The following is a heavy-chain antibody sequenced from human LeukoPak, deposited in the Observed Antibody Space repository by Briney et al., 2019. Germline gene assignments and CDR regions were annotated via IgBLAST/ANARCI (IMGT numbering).Heavy chain of an antibody. D-gene: IGHD3-10*01. Sequence: GASVKVSCKASGYTFTVYYMHWVRQAPGQGLEWMGWINPNSGGTNYAQKFQGRVTMTRDTSISTAYMELSRLRSDDTAVYYCARDHYYGSGILKPWGQGTLVTVSS. CDR1: GYTFTVYY. CDR2: INPNSGGT. J-gene: IGHJ4*02. CDR3: ARDHYYGSGILKP. V-gene: IGHV1-2*02.